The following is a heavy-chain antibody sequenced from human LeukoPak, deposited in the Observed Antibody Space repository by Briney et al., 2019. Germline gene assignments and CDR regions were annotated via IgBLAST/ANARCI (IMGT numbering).Heavy chain of an antibody. D-gene: IGHD2-15*01. J-gene: IGHJ5*02. V-gene: IGHV4-39*01. CDR1: GGSISSSSYY. CDR3: ARVVAANTNWFDP. CDR2: IYYSGST. Sequence: SETLSLTCTVSGGSISSSSYYWGWIRQPPGKGLEWIGSIYYSGSTYYNPSLKSRVTISVDTSKSQFSLKLSSVTAADTAVFYCARVVAANTNWFDPWGRGTLVTVSS.